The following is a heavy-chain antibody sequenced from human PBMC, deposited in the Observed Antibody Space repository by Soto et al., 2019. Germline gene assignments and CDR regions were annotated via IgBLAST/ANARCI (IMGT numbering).Heavy chain of an antibody. CDR1: GGTVSGYV. CDR3: AADGLGVSIPPCCDN. D-gene: IGHD2-21*01. Sequence: QLVQAGSEVQTPGSSVKVSCQASGGTVSGYVVTWVRQAPGQGLEWMGEFVPLFGTTNYAQRCSGRITITAEEYTSIAYVELRTLRSDDTAVYYCAADGLGVSIPPCCDNLGHGTLVTVSS. V-gene: IGHV1-69*01. CDR2: FVPLFGTT. J-gene: IGHJ1*01.